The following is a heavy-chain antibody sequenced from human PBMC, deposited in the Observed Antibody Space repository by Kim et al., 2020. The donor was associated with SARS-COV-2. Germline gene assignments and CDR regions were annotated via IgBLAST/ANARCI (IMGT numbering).Heavy chain of an antibody. CDR3: AKAGATILPFDI. Sequence: YLNPALTGRVTISVDRSKSQFSLKVSSVTAADSAVYYCAKAGATILPFDIWGQGTLVTVSS. D-gene: IGHD1-26*01. J-gene: IGHJ3*02. V-gene: IGHV4-31*02.